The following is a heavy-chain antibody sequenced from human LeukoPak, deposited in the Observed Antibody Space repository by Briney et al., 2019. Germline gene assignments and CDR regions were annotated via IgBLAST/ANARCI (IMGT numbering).Heavy chain of an antibody. Sequence: GGSLRLSRAASGFTFSSYAMSWVRQAPGKGLEWVSAISGSGGSTYYADSVKGRFTISRDNSKNTLYLQMNSLRAEDTAVYYCAKDFQFTPPFLGFDYWGQGTLVTVSS. CDR3: AKDFQFTPPFLGFDY. J-gene: IGHJ4*02. D-gene: IGHD3-3*02. CDR2: ISGSGGST. V-gene: IGHV3-23*01. CDR1: GFTFSSYA.